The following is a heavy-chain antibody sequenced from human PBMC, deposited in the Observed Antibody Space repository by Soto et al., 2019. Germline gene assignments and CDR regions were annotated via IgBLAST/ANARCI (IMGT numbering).Heavy chain of an antibody. CDR2: ISGSGATT. CDR1: GFTFSSYA. V-gene: IGHV3-23*01. CDR3: ARYYYDSSGYRFDY. J-gene: IGHJ4*02. Sequence: GGSLRLSCAASGFTFSSYAMTWVRQAPGKGLEWVSGISGSGATTYYADSVKGRFTISRDNAKNSLYLQMNSLRAEDTAVYYCARYYYDSSGYRFDYWGQGTLVTVSS. D-gene: IGHD3-22*01.